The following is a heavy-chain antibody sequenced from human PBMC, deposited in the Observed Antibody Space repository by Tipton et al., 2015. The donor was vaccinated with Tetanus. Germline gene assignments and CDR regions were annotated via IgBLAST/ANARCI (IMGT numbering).Heavy chain of an antibody. J-gene: IGHJ4*02. Sequence: TLSLTCAVSGGSISSGGYSWSWIRQPPGKGLEWIGYIYHSGSTYYNPSLKSRVTISVDTSKNQFSLELNSVTAADTAVYYCARRGGDFLTGYYDSWGQGTLVTVSS. CDR3: ARRGGDFLTGYYDS. D-gene: IGHD3-9*01. CDR1: GGSISSGGYS. CDR2: IYHSGST. V-gene: IGHV4-30-2*03.